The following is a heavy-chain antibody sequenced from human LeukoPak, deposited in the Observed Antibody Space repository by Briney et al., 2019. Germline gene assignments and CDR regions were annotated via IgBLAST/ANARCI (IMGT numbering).Heavy chain of an antibody. CDR1: GFTFSDYY. Sequence: GGSLRLSCAASGFTFSDYYMSWIRQAPGKGLEWVSYISSSGSTIYYADSVKGRFTISRDNAKNSLYLQMNSLRAEDTAVYYCASSIAARYYYYGMDVWGQGTTVTVYS. J-gene: IGHJ6*02. D-gene: IGHD6-6*01. CDR3: ASSIAARYYYYGMDV. CDR2: ISSSGSTI. V-gene: IGHV3-11*01.